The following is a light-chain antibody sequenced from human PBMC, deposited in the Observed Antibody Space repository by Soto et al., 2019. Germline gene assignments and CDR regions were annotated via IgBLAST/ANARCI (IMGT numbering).Light chain of an antibody. CDR2: GDN. CDR1: SSNIGANYD. CDR3: QSYDSSLNRV. Sequence: QSVLSQPPSVSGAPGQRNTISCTGSSSNIGANYDVHWYRQVPGTAPKLLMSGDNNRPSGVADRFSGSKSGTSASLAITRLQAEDEADYYCQSYDSSLNRVFGTGTKVTVL. V-gene: IGLV1-40*01. J-gene: IGLJ1*01.